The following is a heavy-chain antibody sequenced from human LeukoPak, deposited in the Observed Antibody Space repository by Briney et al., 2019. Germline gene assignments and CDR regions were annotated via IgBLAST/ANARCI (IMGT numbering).Heavy chain of an antibody. CDR2: ISGGGST. Sequence: GGSLRLSCAASGFTVSSNYMSWVRQAPGKGLEWVSAISGGGSTYYADSVKGRCTISKDNSKNTLYVQMNSLRAEDTAVYYCARAYSGSLTTFDIWGQGTMVTVSS. J-gene: IGHJ3*02. V-gene: IGHV3-53*01. CDR1: GFTVSSNY. CDR3: ARAYSGSLTTFDI. D-gene: IGHD1-26*01.